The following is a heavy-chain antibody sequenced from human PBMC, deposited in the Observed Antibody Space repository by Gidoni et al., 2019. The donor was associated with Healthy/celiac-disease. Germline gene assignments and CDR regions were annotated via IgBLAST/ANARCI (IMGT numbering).Heavy chain of an antibody. J-gene: IGHJ4*02. V-gene: IGHV1-69*01. CDR1: GGTFSRYA. Sequence: QVQLVQSGAEVKKPGSSVKVSCKASGGTFSRYAISWVRQAPGLGLEWMGGIIPIFGTANYAQKFHGIVTITADESTSTAYMELSSLRSEDTALYYCARVVGKAVAGLSYFDYWGQGTLVTVSS. CDR2: IIPIFGTA. CDR3: ARVVGKAVAGLSYFDY. D-gene: IGHD6-19*01.